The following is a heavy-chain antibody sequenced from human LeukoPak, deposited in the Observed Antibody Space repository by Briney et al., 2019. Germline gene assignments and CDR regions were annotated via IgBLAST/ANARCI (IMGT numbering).Heavy chain of an antibody. D-gene: IGHD3-3*01. V-gene: IGHV1-8*03. J-gene: IGHJ3*02. Sequence: ASVKVSCKASGYTFTSYDINWVRQATGQGLEWMGWMNPNSGNTGYAQKFQGRVTITRNTSISTAYMELSSLRSEDTAVYYCARGTYTIFGVVIKTSDAFDIWGQGTMVPVSS. CDR2: MNPNSGNT. CDR1: GYTFTSYD. CDR3: ARGTYTIFGVVIKTSDAFDI.